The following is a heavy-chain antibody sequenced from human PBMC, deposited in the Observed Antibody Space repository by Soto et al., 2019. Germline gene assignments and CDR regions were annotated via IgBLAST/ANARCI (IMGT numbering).Heavy chain of an antibody. J-gene: IGHJ4*02. CDR1: GYTFTSYA. V-gene: IGHV1-3*01. CDR3: TRSAISPYGGLIGPFDY. Sequence: GASVKVSCKASGYTFTSYAMHWVRQAPGQRLEWMGWINAGNGNTKYSQKFQGRLTITSDTSANTVYMELNSLTSEDTAMYYCTRSAISPYGGLIGPFDYWGQGNLVTVSS. D-gene: IGHD3-16*02. CDR2: INAGNGNT.